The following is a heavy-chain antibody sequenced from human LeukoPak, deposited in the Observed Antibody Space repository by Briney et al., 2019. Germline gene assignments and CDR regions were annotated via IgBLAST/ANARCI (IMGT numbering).Heavy chain of an antibody. CDR1: GYSFTNYW. CDR3: TRHNNWNEDIY. V-gene: IGHV5-10-1*01. D-gene: IGHD1-1*01. Sequence: GESLKISCKGSGYSFTNYWINWVRQMPGKGLEWMGRIDPSDSYTNYSPSFQGHVTISADRSISTAYLQWSSLKASDTAMYYCTRHNNWNEDIYWGQGTLVTVSS. CDR2: IDPSDSYT. J-gene: IGHJ4*02.